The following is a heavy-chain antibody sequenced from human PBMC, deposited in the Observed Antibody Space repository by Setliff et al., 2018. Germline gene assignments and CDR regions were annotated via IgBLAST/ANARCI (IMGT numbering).Heavy chain of an antibody. D-gene: IGHD6-25*01. CDR3: ARLGRNNSAPPGDY. J-gene: IGHJ4*02. CDR1: GYSFPSYW. CDR2: IYPGDSHT. Sequence: GESLKISCKASGYSFPSYWIGWVRQVPGKGLEWMGIIYPGDSHTRYSPSFQGQVSISADKSILTAFLQWTYLKASDSAMYYCARLGRNNSAPPGDYWGQGTLVTVSS. V-gene: IGHV5-51*01.